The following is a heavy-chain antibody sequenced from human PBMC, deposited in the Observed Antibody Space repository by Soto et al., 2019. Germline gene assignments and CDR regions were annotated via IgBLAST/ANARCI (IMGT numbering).Heavy chain of an antibody. CDR2: IIPMFGTA. V-gene: IGHV1-69*12. CDR3: ASGIQLWLRRINNGYSG. Sequence: QVQLVQSGAEVKKPESSVKVSCKAPGGTFSTYAISWVRQAPGQGLEWMGGIIPMFGTANYAQRFQDRVTNTADESTNTGYMELSSLRSEDTAVYFCASGIQLWLRRINNGYSGWGQGTLVTVSS. J-gene: IGHJ4*02. D-gene: IGHD5-18*01. CDR1: GGTFSTYA.